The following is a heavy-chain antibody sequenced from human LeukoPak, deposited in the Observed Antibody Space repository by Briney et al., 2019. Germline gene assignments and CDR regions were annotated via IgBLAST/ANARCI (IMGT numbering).Heavy chain of an antibody. CDR1: GGSISRGSYY. CDR3: ARQTFGVLYFDS. Sequence: MTSQTLSLTCSVSGGSISRGSYYWNWIRQPAGKGLEWMGRIYNSGSTNYNPSLKSRVTISTDMSKNQFSLKLTSVTAADTAVYYCARQTFGVLYFDSWGQGTLAIVSS. CDR2: IYNSGST. J-gene: IGHJ4*02. V-gene: IGHV4-61*02. D-gene: IGHD3-10*01.